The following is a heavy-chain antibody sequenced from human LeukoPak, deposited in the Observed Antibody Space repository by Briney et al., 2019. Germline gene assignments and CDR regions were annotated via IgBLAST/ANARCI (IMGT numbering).Heavy chain of an antibody. CDR3: ARSSNWGSSWYTY. J-gene: IGHJ4*02. D-gene: IGHD6-13*01. CDR1: GGTFSSYP. V-gene: IGHV1-8*02. Sequence: RASVKVSCKASGGTFSSYPFTWVRQATGQGLEWMGWMNPNSGNTGYAQKFQGRVTMTRNTSISTAYMELSSLRSEDTAVYYCARSSNWGSSWYTYWGQGTLVTVSS. CDR2: MNPNSGNT.